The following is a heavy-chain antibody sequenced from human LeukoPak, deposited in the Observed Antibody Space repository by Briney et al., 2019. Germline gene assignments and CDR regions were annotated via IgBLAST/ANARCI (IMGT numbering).Heavy chain of an antibody. D-gene: IGHD2-2*01. Sequence: ASVKVSCKASGYTFTSYGISWVRQAPGQGLEWMGWISAYNGNTNYAQKLQGRVTMTTDTSTSTAYMELRSLRSDDTAVYYCARSRYCNSTSCPSDYWGQGTLVTVSS. CDR1: GYTFTSYG. V-gene: IGHV1-18*01. CDR3: ARSRYCNSTSCPSDY. CDR2: ISAYNGNT. J-gene: IGHJ4*02.